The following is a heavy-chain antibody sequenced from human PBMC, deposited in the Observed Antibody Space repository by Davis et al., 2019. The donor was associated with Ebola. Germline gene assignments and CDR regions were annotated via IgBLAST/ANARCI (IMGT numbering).Heavy chain of an antibody. CDR2: ISWNSGSI. CDR1: GFTFDDYA. D-gene: IGHD6-19*01. V-gene: IGHV3-9*01. CDR3: AKAPSSGPHLPLYYGMDV. J-gene: IGHJ6*02. Sequence: PGGSLRLSCAASGFTFDDYAMHWVRQAPGKGLEWVSGISWNSGSIGYADSVKGRFTISRDNAKNSLYLQMNSLRAEDTALYYCAKAPSSGPHLPLYYGMDVWGQGTTVTVSS.